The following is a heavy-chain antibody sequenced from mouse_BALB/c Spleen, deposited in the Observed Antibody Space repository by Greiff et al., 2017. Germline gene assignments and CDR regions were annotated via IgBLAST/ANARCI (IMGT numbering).Heavy chain of an antibody. CDR1: GYTFSSYW. CDR3: ARPRSSGYYFDY. J-gene: IGHJ2*01. D-gene: IGHD3-1*01. Sequence: QVQLQQSGAELMKPGASVKISCKATGYTFSSYWIEWVKQRPGHGLEWIGEILPGSGSTNYNEKFKGKATFNADTSSNTAYMQLSSLTSEDSAVYYCARPRSSGYYFDYWGQGTTLTVSS. CDR2: ILPGSGST. V-gene: IGHV1-9*01.